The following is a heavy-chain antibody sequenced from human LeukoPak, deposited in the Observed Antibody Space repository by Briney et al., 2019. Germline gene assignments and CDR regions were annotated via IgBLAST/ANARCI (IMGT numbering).Heavy chain of an antibody. CDR1: GFIDSSNY. V-gene: IGHV3-66*04. J-gene: IGHJ3*02. CDR3: ARPIAAAGSVFDI. CDR2: IYSGGST. D-gene: IGHD6-13*01. Sequence: GGSLRLSCPASGFIDSSNYMSWVRQAPGKGLEGVSVIYSGGSTYYADSVQGRFTISRDNSKNTLYLQMNSLRAEDTAVYYCARPIAAAGSVFDIWGQGTMVSVSS.